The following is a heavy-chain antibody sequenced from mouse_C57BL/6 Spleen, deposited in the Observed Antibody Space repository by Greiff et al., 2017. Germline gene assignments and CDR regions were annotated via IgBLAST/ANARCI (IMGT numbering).Heavy chain of an antibody. CDR1: GYTFTSYW. D-gene: IGHD2-5*01. CDR3: AREGSNYGFAY. CDR2: IYPSDSET. Sequence: QVQLQQSGAELVRPGSSVKLSCKASGYTFTSYWMHWVKQRPGQGLEWIGNIYPSDSETHYNQKFKDKATLTVDKSSSTAYMQLSSLTSEDSAVYYCAREGSNYGFAYWGQGTLVTVSA. V-gene: IGHV1-61*01. J-gene: IGHJ3*01.